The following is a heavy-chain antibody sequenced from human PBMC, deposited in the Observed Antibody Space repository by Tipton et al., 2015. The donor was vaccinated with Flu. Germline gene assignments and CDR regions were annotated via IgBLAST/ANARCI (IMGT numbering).Heavy chain of an antibody. D-gene: IGHD3-3*01. CDR2: INHSGST. Sequence: LRLSCAVYGGSFSGYYWSWIRQPPGKGLEWIGEINHSGSTNYNPSLKSRATISVDTSKNQFSLKLSSVTAADTAVYYCARGPYDFWSGLVYGMDVWGQGTTVTVSS. CDR3: ARGPYDFWSGLVYGMDV. CDR1: GGSFSGYY. J-gene: IGHJ6*02. V-gene: IGHV4-34*01.